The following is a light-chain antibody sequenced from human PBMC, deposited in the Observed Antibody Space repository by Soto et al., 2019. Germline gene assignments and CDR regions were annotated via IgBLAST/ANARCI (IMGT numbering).Light chain of an antibody. J-gene: IGKJ3*01. Sequence: DIQMTQSPSSLSASVGDRVTVTCRASQGINNYLAWYQHKPGEVPNLLIYAASTLHSGVPSRFSGSGSGTDCTLTIGSLQPEDVATYYCQKCDSDPFTFGPGTKVDIK. CDR2: AAS. CDR1: QGINNY. CDR3: QKCDSDPFT. V-gene: IGKV1-27*01.